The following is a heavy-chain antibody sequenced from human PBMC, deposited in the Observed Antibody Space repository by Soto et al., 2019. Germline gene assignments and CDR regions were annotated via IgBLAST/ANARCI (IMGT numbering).Heavy chain of an antibody. CDR3: AKARHGSGTYSYFDY. J-gene: IGHJ4*02. Sequence: QVQLVESGGGVVQPGRSLRLSCAASGFTFSSYAMHWVRQAPGNGLEWVAVIWYDGSNKNYADSVKGRFTISRDNSKNTLYLQMNSLITEDTAVYYCAKARHGSGTYSYFDYWGQGILFTVSS. V-gene: IGHV3-30*18. CDR1: GFTFSSYA. CDR2: IWYDGSNK. D-gene: IGHD3-10*01.